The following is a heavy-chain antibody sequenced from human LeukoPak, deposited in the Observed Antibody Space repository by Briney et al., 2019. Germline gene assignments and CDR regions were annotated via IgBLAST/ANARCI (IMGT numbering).Heavy chain of an antibody. J-gene: IGHJ4*02. CDR3: AKDSGIVVVPAAYPDY. V-gene: IGHV3-66*03. D-gene: IGHD2-2*01. CDR1: GFTVSGNY. Sequence: GGSLRLSCAASGFTVSGNYMSWVRQAPGKGLEWVSVIYSSGSTYYADSVKGRFTISRDNSKNTLYLQMNSLRAEDTAVYYCAKDSGIVVVPAAYPDYWGQGTLVTVSS. CDR2: IYSSGST.